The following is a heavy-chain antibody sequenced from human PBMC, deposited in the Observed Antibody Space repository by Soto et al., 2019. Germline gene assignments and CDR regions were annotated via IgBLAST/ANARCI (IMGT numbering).Heavy chain of an antibody. J-gene: IGHJ5*02. CDR2: ISYDGSNK. Sequence: QVQLVESGGGVVQPGRSLRLSCAASGFTFSSYGMHCVRQAPGKGLEWVAVISYDGSNKYYADSVKGRFTISRDNSKNTLYLQMNSLRAEDTAVYYCAKDPLSGIAAAIGWFDPWGQGTLVTVSS. CDR3: AKDPLSGIAAAIGWFDP. CDR1: GFTFSSYG. D-gene: IGHD6-13*01. V-gene: IGHV3-30*18.